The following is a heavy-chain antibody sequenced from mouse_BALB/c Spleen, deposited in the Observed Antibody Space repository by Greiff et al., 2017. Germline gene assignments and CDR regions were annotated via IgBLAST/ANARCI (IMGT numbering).Heavy chain of an antibody. J-gene: IGHJ4*01. V-gene: IGHV2-6-7*01. Sequence: VQLQESGPGLVAPSQSLSITCTVSGFSLTGYGVNWVRQPPGKGLEWLGMIWGDGSTDNNSALKSRLSISNDNSKSQVFLKMNSLQTDDTARYYCARDQGRTGTGAMDYWGQGTSVTVST. CDR3: ARDQGRTGTGAMDY. D-gene: IGHD4-1*01. CDR2: IWGDGST. CDR1: GFSLTGYG.